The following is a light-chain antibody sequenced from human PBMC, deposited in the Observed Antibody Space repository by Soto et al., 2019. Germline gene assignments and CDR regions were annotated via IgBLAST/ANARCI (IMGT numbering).Light chain of an antibody. Sequence: DIQLTQSPSFLSASVGDRVTITCRASQGISSYLAWYQQKPGKAPKLLIYAASTLQSGVPSRFSGSASGTEFTLTISSLQPEDFATYYCQQLNSYPLITFGQGTRLEIK. V-gene: IGKV1-9*01. CDR3: QQLNSYPLIT. CDR1: QGISSY. J-gene: IGKJ5*01. CDR2: AAS.